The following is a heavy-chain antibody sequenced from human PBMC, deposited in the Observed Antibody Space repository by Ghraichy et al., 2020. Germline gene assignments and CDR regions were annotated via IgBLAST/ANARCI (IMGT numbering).Heavy chain of an antibody. CDR3: ATAGNYRFDY. CDR2: MDGDGRTI. J-gene: IGHJ4*02. V-gene: IGHV3-74*01. D-gene: IGHD1-7*01. Sequence: GLEKVSRMDGDGRTINYADSVKGRFTISRDNAKNTLYLHMNSLGAEDTAVYYCATAGNYRFDYWGQGTPVTGSS.